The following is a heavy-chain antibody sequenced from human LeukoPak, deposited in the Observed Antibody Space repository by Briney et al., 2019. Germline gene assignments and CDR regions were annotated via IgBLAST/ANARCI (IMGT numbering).Heavy chain of an antibody. CDR3: ARMSGEGSGWYVSSYLDY. J-gene: IGHJ4*02. V-gene: IGHV3-21*01. CDR1: GFTFSSYS. Sequence: GGSLRLSCAASGFTFSSYSMNWVRQAPGKGLEWVSSISSSSSYIYYADSVKGRFTISRDNAKNSLYLRMNSLRAEDTAVYYCARMSGEGSGWYVSSYLDYWGQGTLVTVSS. D-gene: IGHD6-19*01. CDR2: ISSSSSYI.